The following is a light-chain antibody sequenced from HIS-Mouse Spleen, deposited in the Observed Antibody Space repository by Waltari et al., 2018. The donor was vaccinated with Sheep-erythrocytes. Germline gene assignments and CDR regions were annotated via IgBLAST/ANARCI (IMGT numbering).Light chain of an antibody. CDR1: RSNMGRNT. Sequence: QSVLTQPPSASGTPGQRVTISCSGSRSNMGRNTVNWYPQPPGTAPKLLIYSNNQRLSGVPDRFSGSKSGTSASLAISGLQSEDEADYYCAAWDDSLNGLVFGGGTKLTVL. CDR3: AAWDDSLNGLV. J-gene: IGLJ2*01. V-gene: IGLV1-44*01. CDR2: SNN.